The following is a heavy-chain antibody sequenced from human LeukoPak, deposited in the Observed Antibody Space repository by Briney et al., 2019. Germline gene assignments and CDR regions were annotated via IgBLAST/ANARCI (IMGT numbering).Heavy chain of an antibody. D-gene: IGHD3-22*01. CDR1: GGSFSGYY. CDR2: INHSGST. Sequence: PSETLSLTCAVYGGSFSGYYWSWIRQPPGKGLEWIGEINHSGSTYYNPSLKSRVTISVDTSKNQFSLKLSSVTAADTAVYYCARGDSSGYWDYWGQGTLVTVSS. J-gene: IGHJ4*02. CDR3: ARGDSSGYWDY. V-gene: IGHV4-34*01.